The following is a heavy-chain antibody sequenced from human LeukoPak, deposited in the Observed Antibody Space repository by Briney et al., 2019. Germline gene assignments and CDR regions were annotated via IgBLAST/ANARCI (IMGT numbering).Heavy chain of an antibody. CDR2: ISYSGSA. J-gene: IGHJ4*02. Sequence: SETLSLTCTVSGGSISDYYWSWVRQPPGKGLEWIAYISYSGSASCNPSLKSRVTISVDTSKNQFSLRLSSVTAADTAVYYCARALGGGYSGYDQFDYWGQGTLATVSS. V-gene: IGHV4-59*01. CDR3: ARALGGGYSGYDQFDY. D-gene: IGHD5-12*01. CDR1: GGSISDYY.